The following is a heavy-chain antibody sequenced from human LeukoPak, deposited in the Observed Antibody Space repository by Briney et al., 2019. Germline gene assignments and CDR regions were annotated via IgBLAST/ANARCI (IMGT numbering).Heavy chain of an antibody. J-gene: IGHJ4*02. D-gene: IGHD6-6*01. Sequence: TRGSLRLSCAASGFTFSDTWMTWVRQAPGKGLECVGFIQSKTDGGTTDSATPVKGRFTVSRDDSKNTLYLQMNSLKTEDTAVYYCTTWSSQFDYWGQGTLVTVSS. V-gene: IGHV3-15*01. CDR3: TTWSSQFDY. CDR2: IQSKTDGGTT. CDR1: GFTFSDTW.